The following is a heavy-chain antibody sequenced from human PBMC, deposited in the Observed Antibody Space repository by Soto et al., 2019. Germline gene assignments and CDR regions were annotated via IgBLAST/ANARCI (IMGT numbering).Heavy chain of an antibody. Sequence: GGSLRLSCAASGFTFSSYSMNWVRQAPGKGLEWVSSISSSSSYIYYADSVKGRFTISRDNAKNSLYLQMNSLRAEDTAVYYCARDRGDTATTILPDYYYCYGMDVWGQGTTVTVSS. D-gene: IGHD5-18*01. CDR3: ARDRGDTATTILPDYYYCYGMDV. CDR2: ISSSSSYI. J-gene: IGHJ6*02. CDR1: GFTFSSYS. V-gene: IGHV3-21*01.